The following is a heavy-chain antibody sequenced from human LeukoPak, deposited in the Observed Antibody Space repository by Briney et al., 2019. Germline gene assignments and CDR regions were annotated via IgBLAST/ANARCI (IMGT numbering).Heavy chain of an antibody. Sequence: ASVKVSCKASGGTFSSYAISWVRQAPGQGLEWMGGIIPIFGTANYAQKFQGRVTITADESTSTAYMELSSLRSEDTAVYYCARVRDIAAAENYFDYWGQGTLVTVSS. J-gene: IGHJ4*02. V-gene: IGHV1-69*13. CDR2: IIPIFGTA. D-gene: IGHD6-13*01. CDR1: GGTFSSYA. CDR3: ARVRDIAAAENYFDY.